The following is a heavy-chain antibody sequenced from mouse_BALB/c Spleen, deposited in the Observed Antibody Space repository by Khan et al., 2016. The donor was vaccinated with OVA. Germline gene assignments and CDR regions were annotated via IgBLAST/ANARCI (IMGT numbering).Heavy chain of an antibody. CDR3: ARGNYCGYYFDY. CDR2: ISYSGVT. CDR1: GYSITSGYV. Sequence: EVQLVETGPGLVKPSQSLSLTCTVTGYSITSGYVWNWIRQFPGNKLEWMGYISYSGVTSYTPSLKSRVSITRDTSKNQFFLQLNSVTTEDTATDYCARGNYCGYYFDYWGQGTTLTVSS. V-gene: IGHV3-2*02. D-gene: IGHD1-1*01. J-gene: IGHJ2*01.